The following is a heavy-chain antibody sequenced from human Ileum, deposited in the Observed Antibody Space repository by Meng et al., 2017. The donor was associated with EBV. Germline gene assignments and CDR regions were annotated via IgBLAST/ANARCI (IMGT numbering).Heavy chain of an antibody. J-gene: IGHJ5*02. Sequence: QGQVQESGPGLVKPSATLSLTCAVSGGSISSSNWWNWVRQPPGKGLEWVAIMPSNGRDIYYADSVKGRFTISRDNSKNTLYLQMNSLRVEDTAVYYCARDENGRFDPWGQGTLVTVSS. CDR3: ARDENGRFDP. CDR2: MPSNGRDI. D-gene: IGHD1-14*01. CDR1: GGSISSSNW. V-gene: IGHV3-30*03.